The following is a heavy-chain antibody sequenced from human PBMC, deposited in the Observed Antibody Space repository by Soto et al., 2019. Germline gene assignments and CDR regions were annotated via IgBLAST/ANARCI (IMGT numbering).Heavy chain of an antibody. V-gene: IGHV3-30-3*01. D-gene: IGHD2-2*01. CDR2: MSYDGSHK. CDR3: AREMAAPSDQYYGLDV. Sequence: QVQLVESGGGVVQPGRSLRLSCAASRFTFSNYAMHWVRQAPGEGLEWVAVMSYDGSHKYYADSVEGRFTFSRDSSENTLFLQMNSLRTEDTAVYYCAREMAAPSDQYYGLDVWGQGTAVTVSS. CDR1: RFTFSNYA. J-gene: IGHJ6*02.